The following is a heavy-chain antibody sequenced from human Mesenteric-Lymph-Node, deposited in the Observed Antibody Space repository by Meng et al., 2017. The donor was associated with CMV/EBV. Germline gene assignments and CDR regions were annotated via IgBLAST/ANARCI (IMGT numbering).Heavy chain of an antibody. J-gene: IGHJ3*02. CDR1: GFSLSDYY. CDR2: ISSSGTTI. CDR3: VRGGVACGGDCQYDAFDI. Sequence: GESLKISCEASGFSLSDYYMNWIRQAPGKGLEWVSYISSSGTTIYYTNSVNGRFTISRDNAKNALYLQIYSPSAEDTAVYYCVRGGVACGGDCQYDAFDIWGQGTLVTVSS. D-gene: IGHD2-21*01. V-gene: IGHV3-11*01.